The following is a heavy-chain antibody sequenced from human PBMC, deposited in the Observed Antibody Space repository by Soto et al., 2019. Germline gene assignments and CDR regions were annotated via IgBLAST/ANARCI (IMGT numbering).Heavy chain of an antibody. D-gene: IGHD3-22*01. Sequence: LTVSCATSGFTFYTFSMHLVLQAPGKGLEWVAVMSYDGTKEDYADSVKGRFTISRDNSQKTLFLQMNSLKAEDTAVYYCARDRTYNYENNGYFGHWGQGTLVTVSS. CDR1: GFTFYTFS. CDR3: ARDRTYNYENNGYFGH. V-gene: IGHV3-30-3*01. CDR2: MSYDGTKE. J-gene: IGHJ4*01.